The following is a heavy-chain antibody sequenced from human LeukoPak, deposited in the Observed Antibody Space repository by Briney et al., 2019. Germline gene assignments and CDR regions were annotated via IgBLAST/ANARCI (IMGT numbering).Heavy chain of an antibody. Sequence: SETLSLTCAVSGGSISSSNWWSWVRQPPGKGLEWIGEIYHSGSTNYNPSLKSRVTISVDKSKNQFSLKLSSVTAADTAVYYCARENLEPYKRGDQRGAFDIWGQGTMVTVSS. CDR1: GGSISSSNW. CDR3: ARENLEPYKRGDQRGAFDI. V-gene: IGHV4-4*02. D-gene: IGHD3-3*01. CDR2: IYHSGST. J-gene: IGHJ3*02.